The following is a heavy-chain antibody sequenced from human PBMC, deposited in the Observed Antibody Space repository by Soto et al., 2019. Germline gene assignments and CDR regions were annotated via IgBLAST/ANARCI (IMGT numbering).Heavy chain of an antibody. J-gene: IGHJ6*02. Sequence: GGSLRLSCAASGFTFSSYSMNWVRQAPGKGLEWVSSISSSSSYIYYADSVKGRFTISRDNAKNSLYLQMNSLRAEDTAVYYCAIDEFRSPLDYYGMDVWGQGTTVTVSS. CDR1: GFTFSSYS. CDR2: ISSSSSYI. CDR3: AIDEFRSPLDYYGMDV. V-gene: IGHV3-21*01.